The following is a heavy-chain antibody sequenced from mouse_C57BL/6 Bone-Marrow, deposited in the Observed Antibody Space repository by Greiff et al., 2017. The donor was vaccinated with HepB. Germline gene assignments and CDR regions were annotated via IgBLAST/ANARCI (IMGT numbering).Heavy chain of an antibody. Sequence: DVQLVESGGDLVKPGGSLKLSCAASGFTFSSYGMSWVRQTPDKRLEWVATISSGGSYTYYPDSVKGRFTISRDNAKNTLYLQMSSLKSEDTAMYYCARRETGTDAMDYWGQGTSVTVSS. J-gene: IGHJ4*01. D-gene: IGHD4-1*01. CDR3: ARRETGTDAMDY. CDR1: GFTFSSYG. V-gene: IGHV5-6*01. CDR2: ISSGGSYT.